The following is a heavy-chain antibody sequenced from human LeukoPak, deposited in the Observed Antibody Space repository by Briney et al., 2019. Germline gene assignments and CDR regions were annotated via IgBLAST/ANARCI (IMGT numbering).Heavy chain of an antibody. V-gene: IGHV4-38-2*01. CDR2: IYHSGST. CDR1: GYSISSGYY. D-gene: IGHD5-24*01. J-gene: IGHJ4*02. CDR3: ARRPSRDGYNWDFDY. Sequence: SETLSLTCAVSGYSISSGYYWGWIRQPPGKGLEWIGSIYHSGSTYYNPSLKSRVTISVDTSKNQFSLKLSSVTAADTAVYYCARRPSRDGYNWDFDYWGQGTLVTVSS.